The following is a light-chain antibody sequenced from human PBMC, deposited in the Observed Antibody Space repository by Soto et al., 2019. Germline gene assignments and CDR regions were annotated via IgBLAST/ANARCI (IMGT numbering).Light chain of an antibody. J-gene: IGKJ4*01. V-gene: IGKV1-8*01. CDR1: QGISSY. CDR3: QQYYIYPLT. CDR2: AAS. Sequence: AIRMTQSPSSLSASTGDRVTITCRASQGISSYLAWYQQKPGKAPKLLIYAASTLQSGVPSRFSGSGSGTDFTLTISFLQSDDFATYYCQQYYIYPLTFVGGTKV.